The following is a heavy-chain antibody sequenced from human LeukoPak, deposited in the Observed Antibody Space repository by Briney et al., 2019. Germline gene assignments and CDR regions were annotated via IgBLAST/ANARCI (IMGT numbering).Heavy chain of an antibody. CDR1: GGSISSSSYY. J-gene: IGHJ4*02. Sequence: PSETLSLTCTVSGGSISSSSYYWGWIRQPPGKGLEWIGSIYHSGSTYYNPSLKSRVTISVDTSKNQFSLKLSSVTAADTAVYYCASPQSYSSSWYDFDYWGQGTLVTVSS. CDR2: IYHSGST. CDR3: ASPQSYSSSWYDFDY. V-gene: IGHV4-39*07. D-gene: IGHD6-13*01.